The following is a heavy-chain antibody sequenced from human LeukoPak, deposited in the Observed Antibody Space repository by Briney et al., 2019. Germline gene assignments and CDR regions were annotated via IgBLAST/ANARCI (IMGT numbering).Heavy chain of an antibody. J-gene: IGHJ4*02. D-gene: IGHD4-17*01. CDR3: ARALGFTVTTFSY. V-gene: IGHV4-34*01. CDR2: INQSGST. Sequence: SETLSLTCAVYGGSFSGYYWSWIRQPPGKGLEWIGEINQSGSTNYNPSLKSRVTISVDTSKNQFSLKLSSVTAADTAVYNCARALGFTVTTFSYWGQGTLVTVSS. CDR1: GGSFSGYY.